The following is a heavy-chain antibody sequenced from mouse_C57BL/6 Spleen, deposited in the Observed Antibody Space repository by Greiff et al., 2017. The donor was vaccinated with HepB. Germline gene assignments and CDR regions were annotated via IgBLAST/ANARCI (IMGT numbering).Heavy chain of an antibody. CDR3: ARNDYDLAWFAY. V-gene: IGHV14-2*01. CDR2: IDPEDGET. Sequence: VQLQQSGAELVKPGASVKLSCTASGFNIKDYYMHWVKQRTEQGLEWIGRIDPEDGETKYAPKVQGKATITADTSSNTAYLQLSSLTSEDTAVYYCARNDYDLAWFAYWGQGTLVTVSA. J-gene: IGHJ3*01. CDR1: GFNIKDYY. D-gene: IGHD2-4*01.